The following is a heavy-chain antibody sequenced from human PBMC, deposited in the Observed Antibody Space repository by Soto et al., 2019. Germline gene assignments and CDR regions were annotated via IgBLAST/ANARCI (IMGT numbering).Heavy chain of an antibody. D-gene: IGHD2-15*01. CDR1: GYTVTSYA. Sequence: ASVKVSCKASGYTVTSYAMHWVRQAPGQRLEWMGWINAGNGNTKYSQKFQGRVTITRDTSASTAYMELSSLRSEDTAVYYCARIQWYCSGGSCPASTATDYGMDVWGKGTTVTVSS. CDR3: ARIQWYCSGGSCPASTATDYGMDV. J-gene: IGHJ6*04. CDR2: INAGNGNT. V-gene: IGHV1-3*01.